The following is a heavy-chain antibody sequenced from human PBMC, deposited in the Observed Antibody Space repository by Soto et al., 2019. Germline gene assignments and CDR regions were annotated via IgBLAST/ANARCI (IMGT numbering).Heavy chain of an antibody. CDR2: IYYSGSI. D-gene: IGHD3-10*01. V-gene: IGHV4-59*04. Sequence: SETLSLTCTVSGGSISSYYWSWIRQPPGKGLEWIGYIYYSGSIYYNPSLKSRVTISIDTSKNHFSLKLSSVTAADTAVYYCAKGSGSSAYSPFDYWGQGTLVTVSS. J-gene: IGHJ4*02. CDR1: GGSISSYY. CDR3: AKGSGSSAYSPFDY.